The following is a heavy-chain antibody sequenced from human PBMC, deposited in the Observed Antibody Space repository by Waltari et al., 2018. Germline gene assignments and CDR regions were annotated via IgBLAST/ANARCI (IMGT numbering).Heavy chain of an antibody. CDR2: IKQGGSEK. D-gene: IGHD3-16*01. J-gene: IGHJ4*02. CDR1: GVTFSSYW. V-gene: IGHV3-7*01. Sequence: EVQLVESGGGLVQPGGSLRLSCAASGVTFSSYWMSWVRQAPGKGLEWVSNIKQGGSEKYYGDSVKCRFTISGDNAKNSLYLQINSLRAEDTAVYYCARDYAAYYFDYWGQGTLVTVSS. CDR3: ARDYAAYYFDY.